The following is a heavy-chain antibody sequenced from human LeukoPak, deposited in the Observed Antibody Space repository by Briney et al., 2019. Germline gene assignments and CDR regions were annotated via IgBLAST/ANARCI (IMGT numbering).Heavy chain of an antibody. Sequence: SSETLSLTCSVSGGSISSSSYYWDWIRQPPGKGLEWIGSVFYSGSTYYNPSLKSRVTISLDTSKNHFSLKLSSVTAADTAFYYCARRWGSWPNFDYWGQGTLVTVSS. J-gene: IGHJ4*02. D-gene: IGHD6-13*01. CDR1: GGSISSSSYY. V-gene: IGHV4-39*02. CDR3: ARRWGSWPNFDY. CDR2: VFYSGST.